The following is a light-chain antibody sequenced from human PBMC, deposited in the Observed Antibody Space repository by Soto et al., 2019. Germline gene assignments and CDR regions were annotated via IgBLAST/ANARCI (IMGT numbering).Light chain of an antibody. J-gene: IGLJ3*02. CDR1: ISSIGNNY. V-gene: IGLV1-51*02. CDR3: GTWDSSLSAGV. CDR2: QKN. Sequence: QSVLTQPPSVSAAPGQKVTISCSGSISSIGNNYVSWYQHLPGTAPKLLIYQKNKRPSGIPDRFSGSKSGTSATLGITGLQTGDDADYYCGTWDSSLSAGVFGGGTKLTVL.